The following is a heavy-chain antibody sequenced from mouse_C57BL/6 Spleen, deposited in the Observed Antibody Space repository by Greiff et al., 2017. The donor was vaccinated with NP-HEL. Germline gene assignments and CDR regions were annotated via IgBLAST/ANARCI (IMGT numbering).Heavy chain of an antibody. D-gene: IGHD1-1*01. Sequence: EVHLVESGGGLVKPGGSLKLSCAASGFTFSSYAMSWVRQTPEKRLEWVATISDGGSYTYYPDNVKGRFTISRDNAKNNLYLQMSHLKSEDTAMYYCARVLRAMDYWGQGTSVTVSS. V-gene: IGHV5-4*01. J-gene: IGHJ4*01. CDR2: ISDGGSYT. CDR3: ARVLRAMDY. CDR1: GFTFSSYA.